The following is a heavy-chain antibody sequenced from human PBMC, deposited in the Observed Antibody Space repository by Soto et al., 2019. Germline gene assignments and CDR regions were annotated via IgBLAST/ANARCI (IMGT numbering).Heavy chain of an antibody. CDR2: IYYSGST. D-gene: IGHD3-22*01. Sequence: QVQLQESGPGLVKPSQTLSLTCTVSGGSISSGGYYWSWIRQHRGKGLEWIGYIYYSGSTYYNPSLKSRVGRSVDTCKTQLSLKLSTVTSADTAVYYCARGRRACYDSSGPRINYWGQGTLVTVSS. J-gene: IGHJ4*02. V-gene: IGHV4-31*03. CDR1: GGSISSGGYY. CDR3: ARGRRACYDSSGPRINY.